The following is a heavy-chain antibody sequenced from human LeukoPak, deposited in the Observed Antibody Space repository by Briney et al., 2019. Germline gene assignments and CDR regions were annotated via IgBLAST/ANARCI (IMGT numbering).Heavy chain of an antibody. CDR1: GGSISSYY. J-gene: IGHJ5*02. D-gene: IGHD1-26*01. CDR3: ARVKGGNWFDP. Sequence: SETLSLTCTVSGGSISSYYWSWIRQPPGKGLEWIGSIYYSGSTYYNPSLKSRVTISVDTSKNQFSLKLSSVTAADTAVYYCARVKGGNWFDPWGQGTLVTVSS. V-gene: IGHV4-59*12. CDR2: IYYSGST.